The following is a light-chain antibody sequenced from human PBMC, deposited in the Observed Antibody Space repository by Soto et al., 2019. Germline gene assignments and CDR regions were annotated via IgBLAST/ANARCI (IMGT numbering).Light chain of an antibody. CDR1: SSDVGGYNY. Sequence: QSALTQPASVSGSPGQSIIISCTGTSSDVGGYNYVSWCQQHPGKAPKLMIYDVSSRPSGVSTRFSGSKSGNTASLTISGLQAEDEADYYCSSSTRSGTWVFGGGTKLTVL. V-gene: IGLV2-14*03. CDR2: DVS. CDR3: SSSTRSGTWV. J-gene: IGLJ3*02.